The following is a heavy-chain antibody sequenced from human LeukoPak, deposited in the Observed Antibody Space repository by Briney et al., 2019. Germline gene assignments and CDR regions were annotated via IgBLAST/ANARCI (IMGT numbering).Heavy chain of an antibody. Sequence: ASVKVSCKASGYTFISYGISWVRQAPGQGLEWMGWISAYNGNTNYAQKLQGRVTMTTDTSTSTAYMELRSLRSDDTAVYYCARDTEYNRNLHYYYYYGMDVWGQGTTVTVSS. D-gene: IGHD1-14*01. J-gene: IGHJ6*02. CDR2: ISAYNGNT. CDR3: ARDTEYNRNLHYYYYYGMDV. V-gene: IGHV1-18*01. CDR1: GYTFISYG.